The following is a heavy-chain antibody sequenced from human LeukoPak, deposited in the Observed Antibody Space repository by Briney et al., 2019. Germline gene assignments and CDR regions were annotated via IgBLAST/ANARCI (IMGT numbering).Heavy chain of an antibody. J-gene: IGHJ6*03. D-gene: IGHD2-15*01. CDR2: ISSSGSTI. V-gene: IGHV3-11*01. CDR3: ARARRAAITYYYYYYMDV. Sequence: GGSLRLSCAASGFTFSDYYMSWIRQAPGKGLEWVPYISSSGSTIYYADSVKGRFTISRDNAKNSLYLQMNSLRAEDTAVYYCARARRAAITYYYYYYMDVWGKGTTVTVSS. CDR1: GFTFSDYY.